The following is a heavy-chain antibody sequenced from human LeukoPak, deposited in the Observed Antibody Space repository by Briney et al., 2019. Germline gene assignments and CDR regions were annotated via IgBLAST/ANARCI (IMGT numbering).Heavy chain of an antibody. Sequence: SETLSLTCAVYGGSFSGYYWSWIRQPPGKGLEWIGYIYYSGSTNYNPSLKSRVTISVDTSKNQFSLKLSSVTAADTAVYYCAREAGVGAHFDYWGQGTLVTVSS. CDR2: IYYSGST. D-gene: IGHD1-26*01. CDR3: AREAGVGAHFDY. CDR1: GGSFSGYY. V-gene: IGHV4-59*01. J-gene: IGHJ4*02.